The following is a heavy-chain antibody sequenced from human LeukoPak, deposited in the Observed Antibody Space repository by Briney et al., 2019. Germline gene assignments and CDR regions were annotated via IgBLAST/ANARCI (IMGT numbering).Heavy chain of an antibody. V-gene: IGHV3-23*01. J-gene: IGHJ5*01. CDR2: ILANGFTQ. Sequence: GGSLRLSCAASGSTFSGFAMAWVRQIPGKGLEWISGILANGFTQCYADSVRGRFTISRDNSRDTLFLEMSSLRGDDTAIYFCAKDLTYGDGRWEFASWGQGTLVTVSS. CDR3: AKDLTYGDGRWEFAS. CDR1: GSTFSGFA. D-gene: IGHD4-17*01.